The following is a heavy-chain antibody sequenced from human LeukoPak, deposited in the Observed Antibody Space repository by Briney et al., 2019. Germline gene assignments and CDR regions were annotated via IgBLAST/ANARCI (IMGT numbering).Heavy chain of an antibody. V-gene: IGHV1-18*01. J-gene: IGHJ3*02. D-gene: IGHD4-17*01. CDR2: TSPYNGNT. Sequence: ASVKVYCKTSGYTFTDYGFSWVRQAPGQGLEWMGWTSPYNGNTRYTQKFQDRVTMTTDTSAGTAYMELRSLRSDDTAVYYCARDPRHMVTTKYNAFYIWGQGTTVTVSS. CDR1: GYTFTDYG. CDR3: ARDPRHMVTTKYNAFYI.